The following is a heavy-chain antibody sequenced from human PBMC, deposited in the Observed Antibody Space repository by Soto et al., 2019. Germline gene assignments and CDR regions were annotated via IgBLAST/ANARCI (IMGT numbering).Heavy chain of an antibody. CDR1: GFTFSIYA. CDR3: VKRGGSYGMDV. D-gene: IGHD5-12*01. CDR2: ISSNGGST. J-gene: IGHJ6*02. Sequence: GGSLRLSCSASGFTFSIYAMHWVRQAPGKGLEYVSAISSNGGSTYYADSVKGRFTISRDNSKNTLYLQMSSLRAEDTAVYYCVKRGGSYGMDVWGLGTTVTVSS. V-gene: IGHV3-64D*06.